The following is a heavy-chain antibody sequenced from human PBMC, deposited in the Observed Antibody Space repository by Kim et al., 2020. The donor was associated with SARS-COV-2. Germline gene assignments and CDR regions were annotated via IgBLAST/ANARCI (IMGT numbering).Heavy chain of an antibody. V-gene: IGHV4-34*01. D-gene: IGHD2-8*01. CDR3: ARVPGPYIVVMVYARYGMDN. J-gene: IGHJ6*02. CDR2: INHSGST. Sequence: SETLSLTCAVYGGSFSGYYWSWIRQPPGKGLEWIGEINHSGSTNYNPSLKSRVTISVDTSKNQFSLKLSPVTAADTAVYYCARVPGPYIVVMVYARYGMDNWGQGATVTVSS. CDR1: GGSFSGYY.